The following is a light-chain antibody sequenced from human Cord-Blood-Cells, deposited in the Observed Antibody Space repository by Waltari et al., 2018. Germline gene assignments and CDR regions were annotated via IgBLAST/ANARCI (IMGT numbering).Light chain of an antibody. V-gene: IGKV1-NL1*01. J-gene: IGKJ3*01. Sequence: DIQMTQSPSSLCASVGDRVTITCRASQGISHSLAWYQQKPGKAPKLLLYAASRLESGVPSRFSGSGSGTDYTLTISILQPQDFATDYCQQYYSIPFTFGPETKVDIK. CDR2: AAS. CDR1: QGISHS. CDR3: QQYYSIPFT.